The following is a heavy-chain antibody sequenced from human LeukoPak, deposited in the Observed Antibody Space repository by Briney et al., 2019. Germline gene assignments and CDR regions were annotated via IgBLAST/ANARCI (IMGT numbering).Heavy chain of an antibody. CDR2: MSYDENTK. CDR1: GFTFNVYF. J-gene: IGHJ6*02. D-gene: IGHD3-10*01. Sequence: PGGSLRLSCAASGFTFNVYFMHWVRQAPGKGLEWVAVMSYDENTKYYADSVKGRFTISRDNSKNTLFLQMNSLRPEDTGLYYCARDEQSVTMGRGQEHYNYYGMDVWGQGTTVTVSS. V-gene: IGHV3-30*04. CDR3: ARDEQSVTMGRGQEHYNYYGMDV.